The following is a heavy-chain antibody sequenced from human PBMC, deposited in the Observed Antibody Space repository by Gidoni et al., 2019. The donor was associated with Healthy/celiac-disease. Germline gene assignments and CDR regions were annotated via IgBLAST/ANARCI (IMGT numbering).Heavy chain of an antibody. V-gene: IGHV4-34*01. Sequence: QVQLQQWGAGRLKHSETLSLTCAVYGGAFIGYYWRRLRQPPGQGLAWIGEINHSGSTKYNASLKSRVTISVDTSKNQFSLKLSSVTAADTAVYYCARGRPIVVVPAAILSKRPRGHFDYWGQGTLVTVSS. CDR2: INHSGST. CDR3: ARGRPIVVVPAAILSKRPRGHFDY. CDR1: GGAFIGYY. J-gene: IGHJ4*02. D-gene: IGHD2-2*02.